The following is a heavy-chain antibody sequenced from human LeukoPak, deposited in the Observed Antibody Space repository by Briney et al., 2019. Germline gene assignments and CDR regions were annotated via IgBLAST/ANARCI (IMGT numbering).Heavy chain of an antibody. CDR3: ARVYQLLFLDY. V-gene: IGHV4-34*01. J-gene: IGHJ4*02. Sequence: PSETLSLTCAVYGGSFSGYYWSWIRQPPGKGLEWIGEINHSGSTNYNPSLKSRVTISVDTSKNQFSLKLSSVTAADTAVYYCARVYQLLFLDYWGQGTLVTVSS. CDR1: GGSFSGYY. CDR2: INHSGST. D-gene: IGHD2-2*01.